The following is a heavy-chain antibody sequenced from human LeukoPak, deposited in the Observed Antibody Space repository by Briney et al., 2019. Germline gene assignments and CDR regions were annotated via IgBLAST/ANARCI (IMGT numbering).Heavy chain of an antibody. J-gene: IGHJ6*03. V-gene: IGHV4-4*07. CDR3: ARAIYGDYVGYYYYYYMDV. CDR1: GGSISSYY. Sequence: SETLSLTXTVSGGSISSYYWSWIRQTAGKGLEWLGRIYTSGSTNYNPSLKSRVTMSVDTSKNQFSLKLSSVTAADTAVYYCARAIYGDYVGYYYYYYMDVWGKGTTVTVSS. D-gene: IGHD4-17*01. CDR2: IYTSGST.